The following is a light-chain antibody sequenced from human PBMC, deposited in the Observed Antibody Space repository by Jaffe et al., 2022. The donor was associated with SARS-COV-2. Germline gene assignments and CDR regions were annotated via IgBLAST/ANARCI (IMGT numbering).Light chain of an antibody. V-gene: IGKV1-5*03. CDR1: QSISGW. J-gene: IGKJ1*01. CDR2: KAS. Sequence: DIQLTQSPSTLSASVGDRVTITCRASQSISGWLAWYQQKPGKAPKLLISKASSLESGVPSRFSGSGSGTEFTLTISSLQPDDFATYYCQQHNSYPWPFGQGTKVEIK. CDR3: QQHNSYPWP.